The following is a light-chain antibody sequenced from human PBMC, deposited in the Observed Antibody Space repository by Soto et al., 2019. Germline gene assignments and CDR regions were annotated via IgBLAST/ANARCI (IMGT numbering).Light chain of an antibody. CDR1: QDISKF. V-gene: IGKV1-33*01. CDR3: QQYEDLPLT. J-gene: IGKJ4*01. Sequence: DIQLTQSPSSLSASVGDRDTITCQASQDISKFLNWYQLKPGQAPRLLIFDASSVETGVPSRFSGSGSGTHFTFTIDSLQAEDLATYYCQQYEDLPLTFGGGTTVEI. CDR2: DAS.